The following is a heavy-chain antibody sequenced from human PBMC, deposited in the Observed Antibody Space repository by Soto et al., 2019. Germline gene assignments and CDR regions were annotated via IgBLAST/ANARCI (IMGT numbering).Heavy chain of an antibody. J-gene: IGHJ6*02. CDR3: ARGDATKIVVTTYYAMDV. CDR1: GGSLSNYG. D-gene: IGHD3-9*01. CDR2: IIPVFGTA. Sequence: QVQLVQSGAEVKKPGSSVKVSCKASGGSLSNYGISWVRQAPGQGLEWMGGIIPVFGTANYAQKFQGRVTITADESTRIVYMDVTSLRSEDTAFYYCARGDATKIVVTTYYAMDVWGQASTVTVSS. V-gene: IGHV1-69*12.